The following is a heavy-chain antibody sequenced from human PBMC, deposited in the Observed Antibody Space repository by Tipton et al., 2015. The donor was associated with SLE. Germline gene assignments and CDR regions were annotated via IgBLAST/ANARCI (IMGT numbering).Heavy chain of an antibody. V-gene: IGHV4-59*11. Sequence: TLSLTCTVSGVSISSHYWSWIRQPPGKGLEWIGYIYYSGSTNYNPSLKSRVTISVDTSKNQFSLKLSSVTAADTAVYYCARGGAAADASYYYYYMDVWGKGTTVTVSS. CDR2: IYYSGST. D-gene: IGHD6-13*01. J-gene: IGHJ6*03. CDR3: ARGGAAADASYYYYYMDV. CDR1: GVSISSHY.